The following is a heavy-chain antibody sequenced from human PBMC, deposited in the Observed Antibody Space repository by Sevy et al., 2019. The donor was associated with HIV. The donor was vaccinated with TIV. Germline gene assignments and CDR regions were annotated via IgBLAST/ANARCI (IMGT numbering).Heavy chain of an antibody. Sequence: GGSLRLSCAASGFTFSSYGMHWVRQAPGKGLEWVAVIWYDGSNKYYADSVKGRFTISRDNSKNTLYLQMNGLRAEDTAVYYCARGGIVATIKVDWLDPWGQGTLVTVSS. CDR3: ARGGIVATIKVDWLDP. J-gene: IGHJ5*02. D-gene: IGHD5-12*01. V-gene: IGHV3-33*01. CDR2: IWYDGSNK. CDR1: GFTFSSYG.